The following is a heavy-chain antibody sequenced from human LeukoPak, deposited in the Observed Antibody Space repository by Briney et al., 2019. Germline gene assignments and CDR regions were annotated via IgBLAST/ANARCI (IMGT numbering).Heavy chain of an antibody. J-gene: IGHJ6*02. D-gene: IGHD2-2*01. CDR2: ISAYNGNT. CDR1: GYTLTSYG. Sequence: ASVKVSCKASGYTLTSYGISWVRQAPGQGLERMGWISAYNGNTNYAQKLQGRVTMTTDTSTSTAYMELRSLRSDDTAVYYCARDRPDIVVVPAARYYYYGMDVWGQGTTVTVSS. V-gene: IGHV1-18*01. CDR3: ARDRPDIVVVPAARYYYYGMDV.